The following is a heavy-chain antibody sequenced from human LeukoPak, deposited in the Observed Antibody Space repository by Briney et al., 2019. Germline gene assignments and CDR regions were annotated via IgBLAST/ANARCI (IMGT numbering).Heavy chain of an antibody. V-gene: IGHV3-9*01. Sequence: GGSLRLSCAASGFTFDDYAMHWVRQAPGKGLGWVSGISWNSGIIGYADSVKGRFTISRDNAKNSLYLQMNSLRAEDTALYYCAKDKYYGSGSLLDYWGQGALVTVSS. CDR2: ISWNSGII. CDR3: AKDKYYGSGSLLDY. CDR1: GFTFDDYA. D-gene: IGHD3-10*01. J-gene: IGHJ4*02.